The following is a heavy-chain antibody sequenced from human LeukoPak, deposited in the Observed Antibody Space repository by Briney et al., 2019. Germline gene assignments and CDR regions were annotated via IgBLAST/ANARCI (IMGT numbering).Heavy chain of an antibody. CDR3: APEGRGSSSLKI. V-gene: IGHV3-7*01. D-gene: IGHD6-13*01. CDR2: IQPDGIEK. Sequence: GGSLTLSCSASGFSFTSSWLTWVRQAPSKGLEWVAHIQPDGIEKHYVDSVKGRFTLSRDNANNSLFLQMDSLTVEDTAMYYCAPEGRGSSSLKIWGQGTMVSVSS. J-gene: IGHJ3*02. CDR1: GFSFTSSW.